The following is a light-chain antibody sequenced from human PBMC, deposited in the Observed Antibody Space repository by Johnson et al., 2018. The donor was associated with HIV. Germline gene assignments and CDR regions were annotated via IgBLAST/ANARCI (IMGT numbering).Light chain of an antibody. CDR2: ENN. V-gene: IGLV1-51*02. CDR3: GTWDSILSALYV. CDR1: SSNIGNNY. J-gene: IGLJ1*01. Sequence: QSVLTQPPSVSAAPGQKVTISCSGSSSNIGNNYVSWYQQLPGTAPKLLIYENNKRPSGVPDRFSGSKSGTSATLGITGLQTGDEADYYCGTWDSILSALYVFGTGTKVTGL.